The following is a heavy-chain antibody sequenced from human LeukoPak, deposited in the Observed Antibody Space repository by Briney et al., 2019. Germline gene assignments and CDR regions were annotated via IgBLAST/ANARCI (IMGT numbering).Heavy chain of an antibody. CDR3: ERDGLAVAGPYFDY. CDR1: GGSISSYY. Sequence: SETLSLTCTISGGSISSYYWSWIPQPAGKGLEWIGRIYPSGSTNYNPSLTGRVTMSVDTSKNQFSLKLSSVTAADTDVYYSERDGLAVAGPYFDYWGQGTLGTVSS. V-gene: IGHV4-4*07. J-gene: IGHJ4*02. CDR2: IYPSGST. D-gene: IGHD6-19*01.